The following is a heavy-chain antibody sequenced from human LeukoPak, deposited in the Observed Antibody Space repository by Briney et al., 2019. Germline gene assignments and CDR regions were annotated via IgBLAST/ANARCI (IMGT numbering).Heavy chain of an antibody. CDR3: GRSREGLYSGSSLDY. CDR1: GYTLSDYG. CDR2: ISGYNGKT. J-gene: IGHJ4*02. Sequence: ASVKVSCKASGYTLSDYGIRWVRQAPGQGLEWMGWISGYNGKTNYAQNLQGRVTMTTDTSTRTAYMELRSMKSDDTAVYYCGRSREGLYSGSSLDYWGQGTLVTVSS. V-gene: IGHV1-18*01. D-gene: IGHD1-26*01.